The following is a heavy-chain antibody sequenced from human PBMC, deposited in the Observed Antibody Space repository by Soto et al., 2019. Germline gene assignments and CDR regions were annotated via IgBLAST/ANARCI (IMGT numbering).Heavy chain of an antibody. CDR1: GFTFSNFW. V-gene: IGHV3-7*04. Sequence: EVQLVESGGGLVQPGGSLRLSCAASGFTFSNFWMSWVRQAPGKGLEWVANIKEDGSEKYSVDSGKGRFTISRDNAKNSLYLQMNSLRAEDTAVYYCARDMDTYGYGLFNYWGQGTLVTVSS. CDR3: ARDMDTYGYGLFNY. J-gene: IGHJ4*02. D-gene: IGHD5-18*01. CDR2: IKEDGSEK.